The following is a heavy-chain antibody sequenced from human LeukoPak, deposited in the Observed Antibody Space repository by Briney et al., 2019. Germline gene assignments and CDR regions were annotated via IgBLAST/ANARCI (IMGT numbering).Heavy chain of an antibody. CDR2: ISYDGSNK. CDR3: AKDTTSIAAAGTFDY. J-gene: IGHJ4*02. Sequence: QPGGSLRLSCAASGFTFSSYGMHWVRQAPGKGLEWVAVISYDGSNKYYADSVKGRFTISRDNSKNTLYLQMNSLRAEDTAVYYCAKDTTSIAAAGTFDYWGQGTLVTVSS. CDR1: GFTFSSYG. D-gene: IGHD6-13*01. V-gene: IGHV3-30*18.